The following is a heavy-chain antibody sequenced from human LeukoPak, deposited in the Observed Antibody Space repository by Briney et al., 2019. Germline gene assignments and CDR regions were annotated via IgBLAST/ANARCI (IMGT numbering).Heavy chain of an antibody. Sequence: SETLSLTCSVSGASISSYYWSWIRQPPGKGLEWIGEINHSGSTNYNPSLKSRVTISVDTSKNQFSLKLSSVTAADTAVYYCASGRQRLGNRYYGMDVWGQGTTVTVSS. D-gene: IGHD6-25*01. J-gene: IGHJ6*02. V-gene: IGHV4-34*01. CDR1: GASISSYY. CDR2: INHSGST. CDR3: ASGRQRLGNRYYGMDV.